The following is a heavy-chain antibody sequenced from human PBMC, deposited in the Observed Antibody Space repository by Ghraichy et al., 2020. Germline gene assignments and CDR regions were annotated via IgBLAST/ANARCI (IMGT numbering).Heavy chain of an antibody. CDR1: GFRFDDYG. V-gene: IGHV3-20*04. Sequence: GGSLRLSCAASGFRFDDYGMSWVRQAPGKGLEWVSAINWNGDSLGYADSVKGRFTISRDSGENSLYLQMNSLTAEDTASYYCARNYGSGSYSYFNSWGQGTLVTVSS. CDR2: INWNGDSL. J-gene: IGHJ4*02. CDR3: ARNYGSGSYSYFNS. D-gene: IGHD3-10*01.